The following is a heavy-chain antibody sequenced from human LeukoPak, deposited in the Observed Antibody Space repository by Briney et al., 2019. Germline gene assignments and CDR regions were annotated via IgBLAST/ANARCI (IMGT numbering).Heavy chain of an antibody. J-gene: IGHJ4*02. V-gene: IGHV5-51*01. CDR2: IYPGDSDT. CDR3: ARQYRSISGPDS. CDR1: EYRFTSYW. D-gene: IGHD3-3*02. Sequence: GESLKISCKGSEYRFTSYWIAWVRQMPGKGLEWMGIIYPGDSDTRYSPSFQGQVTISVDMSASTAYLQWNSLKASDTAMYYCARQYRSISGPDSWGQGTLVTVSS.